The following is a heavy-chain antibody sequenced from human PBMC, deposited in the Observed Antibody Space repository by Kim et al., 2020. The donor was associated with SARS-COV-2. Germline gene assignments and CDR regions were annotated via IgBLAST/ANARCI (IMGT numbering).Heavy chain of an antibody. V-gene: IGHV7-4-1*02. CDR2: INTNTGNP. J-gene: IGHJ6*02. CDR1: GYTFTSYA. D-gene: IGHD6-6*01. CDR3: ARDANIIVARHYSYYGMDV. Sequence: ASVKVSCKASGYTFTSYAMNWMRQAPGQGLERMGWINTNTGNPTYAQGFTGRFVFSLDTSVNTAYLQISSLKAEDTAVYYCARDANIIVARHYSYYGMDVWGQGTTVTVSS.